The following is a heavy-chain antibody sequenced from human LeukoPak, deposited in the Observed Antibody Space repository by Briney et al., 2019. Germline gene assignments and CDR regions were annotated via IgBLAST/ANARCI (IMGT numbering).Heavy chain of an antibody. V-gene: IGHV3-64*02. CDR1: EFTFSTYA. Sequence: GGSLRLSCAASEFTFSTYAMHWVRQAPGKGLEYVSAISGRGDTTYYVDFVKGRFTISRDNSKNTMYLQMGSLGAEDMAVYYCARELVVTHGVRALDIWGQGTMVTVSS. J-gene: IGHJ3*02. CDR2: ISGRGDTT. CDR3: ARELVVTHGVRALDI. D-gene: IGHD2-21*02.